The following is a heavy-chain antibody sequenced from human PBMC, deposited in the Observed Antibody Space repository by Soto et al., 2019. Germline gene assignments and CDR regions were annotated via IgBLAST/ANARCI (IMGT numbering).Heavy chain of an antibody. D-gene: IGHD3-3*01. Sequence: GGSLRLSCAASGFTVSSNYMSWVRQAPGKGLEWVSVIYSGGSTYYADSVKGRFTISRDNSKNTLYLQMNSLRAEDTAVYYCACTTKRFLEGLANYYKYYRMDVRGQGTTVRVYS. V-gene: IGHV3-53*01. CDR1: GFTVSSNY. CDR3: ACTTKRFLEGLANYYKYYRMDV. J-gene: IGHJ6*02. CDR2: IYSGGST.